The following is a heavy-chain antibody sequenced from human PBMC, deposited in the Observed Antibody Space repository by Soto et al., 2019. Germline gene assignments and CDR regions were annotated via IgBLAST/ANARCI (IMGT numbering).Heavy chain of an antibody. CDR3: ARDGAAGSVMDV. V-gene: IGHV3-30-3*01. CDR2: ISYDGSDK. Sequence: SLRLSCAASGGTFSSYAMHWVRQAPGKGLEWVALISYDGSDKDYADSVKGRFTISRDNSRNTLFLQMNSLRAEDTAVYYCARDGAAGSVMDVWGQGTTVTVSS. CDR1: GGTFSSYA. D-gene: IGHD6-13*01. J-gene: IGHJ6*02.